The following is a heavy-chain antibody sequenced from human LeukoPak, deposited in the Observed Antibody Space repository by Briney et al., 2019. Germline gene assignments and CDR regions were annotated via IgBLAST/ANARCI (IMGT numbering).Heavy chain of an antibody. D-gene: IGHD3-22*01. V-gene: IGHV4-59*08. CDR2: MFYSGST. Sequence: SETLSLTCTVSGGSLSGYYWTWVRQPPGKGLEWIGYMFYSGSTKYNPSLKSRVTLSVDTSKNQLSLRLNSVTAADTAVYYCARLDSSGCLSVWGQGTLVTVSS. CDR1: GGSLSGYY. CDR3: ARLDSSGCLSV. J-gene: IGHJ1*01.